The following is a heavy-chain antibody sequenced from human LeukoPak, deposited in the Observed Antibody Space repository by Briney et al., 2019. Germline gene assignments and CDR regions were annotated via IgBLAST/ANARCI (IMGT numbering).Heavy chain of an antibody. CDR1: LGTFSRFA. CDR3: ARGAQDIVVVPGLDYYYGMDV. Sequence: KASCKVSLGTFSRFAISWGGGAPGPRLRWMGGIIPIFGTANYAQKFQGRVTITADESTSTAYMELSSLRSEDTAVYYCARGAQDIVVVPGLDYYYGMDVWGQGTTVTVSS. D-gene: IGHD2-2*01. CDR2: IIPIFGTA. J-gene: IGHJ6*02. V-gene: IGHV1-69*01.